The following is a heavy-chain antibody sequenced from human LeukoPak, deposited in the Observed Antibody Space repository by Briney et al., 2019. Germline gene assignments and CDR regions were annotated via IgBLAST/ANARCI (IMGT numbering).Heavy chain of an antibody. D-gene: IGHD6-13*01. J-gene: IGHJ3*02. CDR2: ISAYNGNT. V-gene: IGHV1-18*01. Sequence: GASVKVSCKASGYTFTSYGISWVRQAPGQGLEWMGWISAYNGNTNYAQKLQGRVTMTTGTSTSTAYMELRSLRSDDTAVYYCASSPYSSSWYLDAFDIWGQGTMVTVSS. CDR3: ASSPYSSSWYLDAFDI. CDR1: GYTFTSYG.